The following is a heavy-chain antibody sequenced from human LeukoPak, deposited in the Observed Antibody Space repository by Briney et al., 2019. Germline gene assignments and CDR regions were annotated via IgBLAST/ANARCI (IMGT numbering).Heavy chain of an antibody. CDR1: GGSIISSDYH. J-gene: IGHJ4*02. D-gene: IGHD3-3*01. CDR3: ARGPGRRITIFGVVIKTYYFDY. CDR2: ISYSGNT. Sequence: SETLSLTCTVSGGSIISSDYHWGWVRQPPGKGLEWIGTISYSGNTDYNPSLRSRVTISVDTSNNQFSLRLGSVTAADTAVYHCARGPGRRITIFGVVIKTYYFDYWGQGTLVTVSS. V-gene: IGHV4-39*01.